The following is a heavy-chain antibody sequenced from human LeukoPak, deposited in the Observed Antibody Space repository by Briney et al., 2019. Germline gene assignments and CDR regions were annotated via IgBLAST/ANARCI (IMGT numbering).Heavy chain of an antibody. CDR2: ISSSGSTI. J-gene: IGHJ3*02. V-gene: IGHV3-48*03. D-gene: IGHD4-23*01. CDR3: ATTVVTEDAFDI. CDR1: GFTFSSYE. Sequence: PGGSLRLSCAASGFTFSSYEMNWVRQAPGKGLEWVSYISSSGSTIYYADSVKGRFTISRDNAKNSLYLQMNSLRAEDAAVYYCATTVVTEDAFDIWGQGTMVTVSS.